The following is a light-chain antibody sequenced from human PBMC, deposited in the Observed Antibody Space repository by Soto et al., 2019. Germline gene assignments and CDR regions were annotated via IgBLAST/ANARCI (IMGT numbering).Light chain of an antibody. J-gene: IGLJ1*01. CDR3: ASYTSRGTRV. V-gene: IGLV2-14*01. CDR1: SSDVGGYNY. Sequence: QSVLTQPASVSGSPGQSITISCTGTSSDVGGYNYVSWYQQRPGKAPKFMIYEVTNRPSGVSNRFSGSKSGNTASLTISGLQAEDEPDYYCASYTSRGTRVFGTGTKLTVL. CDR2: EVT.